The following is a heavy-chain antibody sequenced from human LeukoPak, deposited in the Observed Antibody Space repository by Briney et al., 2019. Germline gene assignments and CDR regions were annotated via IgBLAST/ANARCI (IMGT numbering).Heavy chain of an antibody. CDR1: GGSFSGYY. CDR3: ARVPYCSGGSCYWGPWVYYGMDV. CDR2: INHSGST. Sequence: SETLSLTCAVYGGSFSGYYWSWIRQPPGKGLEWIGEINHSGSTNYNPSLKSRVTISVDTSKNQSSLKLSSVTAADTAVYYCARVPYCSGGSCYWGPWVYYGMDVWGQGTTVTVSS. J-gene: IGHJ6*02. D-gene: IGHD2-15*01. V-gene: IGHV4-34*01.